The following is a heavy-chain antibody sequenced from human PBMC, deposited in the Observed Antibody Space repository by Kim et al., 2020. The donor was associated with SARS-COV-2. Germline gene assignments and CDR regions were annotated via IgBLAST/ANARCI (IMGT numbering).Heavy chain of an antibody. J-gene: IGHJ4*02. V-gene: IGHV3-21*01. D-gene: IGHD4-17*01. CDR3: ARDGLVTTVRTVDY. Sequence: ADQGKGRFTISRDNAKNSLYLQMDSLRAEDTAVYYCARDGLVTTVRTVDYWGQGTLVTVSS.